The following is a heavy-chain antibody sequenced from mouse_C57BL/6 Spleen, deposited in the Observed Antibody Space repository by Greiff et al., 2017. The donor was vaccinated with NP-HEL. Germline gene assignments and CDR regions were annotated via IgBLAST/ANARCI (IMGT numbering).Heavy chain of an antibody. Sequence: EVKLMESGGGLVKPGGSLKLSCAASGFTFSSYAMTWVRQTPEKMLEWVATISDGGSYTTYLDNVKGRFTISRDNAKNTLYLQMSHLKSADTAMYYFARKGITTVVADFGYWGQGTTLTVSS. CDR2: ISDGGSYT. D-gene: IGHD1-1*01. CDR1: GFTFSSYA. V-gene: IGHV5-4*03. J-gene: IGHJ2*01. CDR3: ARKGITTVVADFGY.